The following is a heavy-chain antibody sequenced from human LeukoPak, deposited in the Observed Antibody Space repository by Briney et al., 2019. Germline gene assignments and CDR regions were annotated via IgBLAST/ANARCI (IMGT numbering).Heavy chain of an antibody. Sequence: SETLSLTSTVSRDSLRGHYWSWIPETPGHGLECSGYVSYSGGTNSNPSLKRRVSISLDPSKNQFSLKLSSPAAADPAVYYCARAPRAITTSAFPYAFDFWGQGILVTVSS. J-gene: IGHJ4*02. V-gene: IGHV4-59*11. CDR2: VSYSGGT. CDR3: ARAPRAITTSAFPYAFDF. CDR1: RDSLRGHY. D-gene: IGHD2-8*01.